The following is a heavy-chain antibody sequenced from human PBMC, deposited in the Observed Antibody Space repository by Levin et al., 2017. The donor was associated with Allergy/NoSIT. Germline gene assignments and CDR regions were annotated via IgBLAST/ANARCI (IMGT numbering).Heavy chain of an antibody. CDR3: AKEMTTVIPVFDY. Sequence: GGSLRLSCAVSGFTFSNYAMSWVRQAPGKGLEWVSAITNSGRTYYADSVKGRFTVSRDNSKNTLYLQMNSLRADDTAVYYCAKEMTTVIPVFDYWGQGTLVTVSS. J-gene: IGHJ4*02. CDR2: ITNSGRT. D-gene: IGHD4-17*01. CDR1: GFTFSNYA. V-gene: IGHV3-23*01.